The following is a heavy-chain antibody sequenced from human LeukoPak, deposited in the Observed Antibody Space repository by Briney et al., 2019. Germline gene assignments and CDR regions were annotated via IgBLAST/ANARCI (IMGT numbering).Heavy chain of an antibody. Sequence: GGSLRLSCAASGFTFSSYSMNWVRQAPGKGLVWVSRINSDGSSTSYADSVKGRFTISRDNAKNSLYLQMNSLRAEDTAVYYCARGAYYYEDWGQGTLVTVSS. CDR1: GFTFSSYS. CDR2: INSDGSST. D-gene: IGHD3-22*01. CDR3: ARGAYYYED. J-gene: IGHJ4*02. V-gene: IGHV3-74*01.